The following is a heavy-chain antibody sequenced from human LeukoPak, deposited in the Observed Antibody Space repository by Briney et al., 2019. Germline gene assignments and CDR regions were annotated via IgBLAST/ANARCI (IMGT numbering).Heavy chain of an antibody. D-gene: IGHD3-3*01. Sequence: GGSLRLSCAASGFTFDDYGMSWVRQAPGKGLEWVSGINWNGGSTGYADSVKGRFTISKDNAKNPLYLQMNSLRAEDTALYQCARDVGAVTAHGGHWYFDLWGRGTLVTVSS. CDR3: ARDVGAVTAHGGHWYFDL. CDR1: GFTFDDYG. CDR2: INWNGGST. J-gene: IGHJ2*01. V-gene: IGHV3-20*01.